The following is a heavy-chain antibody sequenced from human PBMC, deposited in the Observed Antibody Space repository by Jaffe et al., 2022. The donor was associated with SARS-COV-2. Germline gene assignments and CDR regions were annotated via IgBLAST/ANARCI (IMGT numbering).Heavy chain of an antibody. CDR1: GYTFSGYA. CDR2: INTDTGNP. Sequence: QVQLVQSGSELMKPGASVKVSCEASGYTFSGYAMNWVRQAPGQGLEWMGWINTDTGNPRYARGFTGRFVFSLDTAVSTAYLQISSLKAEDTAVYYCARGYYGSGIDYFDYWGQGTLVTVSS. J-gene: IGHJ4*02. V-gene: IGHV7-4-1*02. CDR3: ARGYYGSGIDYFDY. D-gene: IGHD3-10*01.